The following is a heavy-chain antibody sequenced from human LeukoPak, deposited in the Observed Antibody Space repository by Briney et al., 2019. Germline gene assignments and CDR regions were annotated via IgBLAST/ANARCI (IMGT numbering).Heavy chain of an antibody. Sequence: ASVKVSCKASGYTFTSYGISWVRQAPGQGLEWMGWISAYNGNTNYAQKLQGRVTMTTDTSTSTAYMELRSLRSDDTAVYYCARDPPPSFYYDSSGYYRSPFDYWGQGTLVTVSS. CDR3: ARDPPPSFYYDSSGYYRSPFDY. CDR1: GYTFTSYG. D-gene: IGHD3-22*01. J-gene: IGHJ4*02. V-gene: IGHV1-18*01. CDR2: ISAYNGNT.